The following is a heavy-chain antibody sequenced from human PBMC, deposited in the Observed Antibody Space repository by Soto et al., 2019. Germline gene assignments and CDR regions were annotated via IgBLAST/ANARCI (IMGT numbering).Heavy chain of an antibody. D-gene: IGHD5-12*01. CDR2: IIPIFGTA. CDR3: ARAVEGGYGTYYYYGMDV. Sequence: QVQLVQSGAEVKKPGSSVKVSCKASGGTFSSYAISWVRQAPGQGLEWMGGIIPIFGTANYAQKFQGRVTITADESTSTAYMGLSSLRSEDTAVYYCARAVEGGYGTYYYYGMDVWGQGTTVTVSS. CDR1: GGTFSSYA. V-gene: IGHV1-69*01. J-gene: IGHJ6*02.